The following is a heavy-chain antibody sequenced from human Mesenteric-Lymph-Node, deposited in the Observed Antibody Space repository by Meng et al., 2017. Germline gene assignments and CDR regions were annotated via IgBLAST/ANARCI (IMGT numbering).Heavy chain of an antibody. V-gene: IGHV1-69*13. CDR2: IIPICGTA. Sequence: SVKISCKSSGGTFNSYAISWVRQAPGQGLEWMGGIIPICGTANYAQKFQGRVTITADASTTTVYLELSSLRSEDTATYYGEREDDISGYQRYNWFGSWGQGTLVTVSS. J-gene: IGHJ5*01. CDR1: GGTFNSYA. CDR3: EREDDISGYQRYNWFGS. D-gene: IGHD3-22*01.